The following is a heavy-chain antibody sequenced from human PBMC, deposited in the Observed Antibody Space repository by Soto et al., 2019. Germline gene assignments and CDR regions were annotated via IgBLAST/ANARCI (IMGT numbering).Heavy chain of an antibody. CDR3: TVLWGTSYFDY. CDR1: GISFXLAW. J-gene: IGHJ4*01. V-gene: IGHV3-15*07. CDR2: TKPKANGGTA. Sequence: PGGSLRLSCAVSGISFXLAWLNWVRQAPGKGLEWVGRTKPKANGGTADYAAPMRGRVIISRDDSANMLYLQLNGLKTEDTAVYYCTVLWGTSYFDYWGHGSLVTVSS. D-gene: IGHD3-16*01.